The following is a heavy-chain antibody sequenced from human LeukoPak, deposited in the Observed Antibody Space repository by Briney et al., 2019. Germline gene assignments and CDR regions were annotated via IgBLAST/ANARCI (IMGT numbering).Heavy chain of an antibody. CDR1: GYTFTSYG. CDR2: ISAYNGNT. Sequence: ASVKVSCKASGYTFTSYGISWVRQAPGRGLEWMGWISAYNGNTNYAQKLQGRVTMTTDTSTTTAYMELRSLRSDDTAVYYCARVPTVGATGAFDIWGQGTMVTVSS. V-gene: IGHV1-18*01. D-gene: IGHD1-26*01. CDR3: ARVPTVGATGAFDI. J-gene: IGHJ3*02.